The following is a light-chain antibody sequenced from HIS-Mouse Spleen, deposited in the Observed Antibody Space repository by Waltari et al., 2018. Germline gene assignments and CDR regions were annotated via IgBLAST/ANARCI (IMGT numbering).Light chain of an antibody. CDR2: KDS. V-gene: IGLV3-25*03. CDR3: QSADSSGTWV. CDR1: ALPHQY. Sequence: SYELTQPPSVSVSPGQTVRITCPGNALPHQYASWYQQKPGQAPVLVIYKDSERPSGIPERFSGSSSGTTVTLTISGVQAEDEADYYCQSADSSGTWVFGGGTKLTVL. J-gene: IGLJ3*02.